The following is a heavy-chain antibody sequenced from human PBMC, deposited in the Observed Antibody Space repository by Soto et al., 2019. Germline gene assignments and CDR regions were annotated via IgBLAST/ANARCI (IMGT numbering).Heavy chain of an antibody. CDR1: GGSISSGGYY. D-gene: IGHD1-20*01. J-gene: IGHJ4*02. CDR2: IYYSGST. Sequence: PSETLSLTCTVSGGSISSGGYYWSWIRQHPGKGLEWIGYIYYSGSTYYNPSLKSRVTISVDTSKNKISLKLSSVTAADTAVYYCARGLLTGPFDYWGQGTLVTVSS. V-gene: IGHV4-31*03. CDR3: ARGLLTGPFDY.